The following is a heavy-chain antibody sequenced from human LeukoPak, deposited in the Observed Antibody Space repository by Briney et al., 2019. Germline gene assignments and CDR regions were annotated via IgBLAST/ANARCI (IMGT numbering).Heavy chain of an antibody. D-gene: IGHD3-22*01. CDR3: ASPRSGYRYTFDY. V-gene: IGHV4-4*09. J-gene: IGHJ4*02. CDR1: GGSISNYY. Sequence: SETLSLTCTVSGGSISNYYWSWIRQAPGKGLEWIGYISTSGSTNYNPSLKSRVSISLDTSKNRFSLNLNFVTAADTAVYYCASPRSGYRYTFDYWGQGALVTVSS. CDR2: ISTSGST.